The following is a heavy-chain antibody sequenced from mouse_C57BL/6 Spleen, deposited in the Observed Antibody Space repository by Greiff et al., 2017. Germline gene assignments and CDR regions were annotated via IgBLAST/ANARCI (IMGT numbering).Heavy chain of an antibody. J-gene: IGHJ2*01. CDR2: ILPGSGST. Sequence: QVQLQQSGAELMKPGASVKLSCKATGYTFTGYWIEWVKQRPGHGLEWIGEILPGSGSTNYNEKFKGKATFTADTSSNTAYMQLGSLTTEDSAIYDCARPSTTWVGTGDDWGKGTTLTVSS. CDR3: ARPSTTWVGTGDD. CDR1: GYTFTGYW. V-gene: IGHV1-9*01. D-gene: IGHD1-1*01.